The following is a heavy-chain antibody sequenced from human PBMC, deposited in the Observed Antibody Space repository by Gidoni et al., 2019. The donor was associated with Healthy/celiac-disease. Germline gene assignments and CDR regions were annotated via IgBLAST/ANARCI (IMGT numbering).Heavy chain of an antibody. J-gene: IGHJ4*02. V-gene: IGHV3-64D*08. CDR2: ISSNGGST. CDR1: GFTFSSYA. Sequence: EVQLVESGGGLVQPGGSLRLSCSASGFTFSSYAMHWVRQAPGKGLEYVSAISSNGGSTYYADSVKGRFTISRDNSKNTLYLQMSSLRAEDTAVYYCVKDWQQLVTGVFSDYWGQGTLVTVSS. D-gene: IGHD6-13*01. CDR3: VKDWQQLVTGVFSDY.